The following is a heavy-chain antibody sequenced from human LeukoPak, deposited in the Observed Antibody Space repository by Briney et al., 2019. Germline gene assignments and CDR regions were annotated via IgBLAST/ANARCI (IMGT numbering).Heavy chain of an antibody. CDR3: ARTKTEWFLDL. D-gene: IGHD1-1*01. CDR1: GFTFSSYW. Sequence: GGSLRLSCAASGFTFSSYWMTWVRQAPGKGLEWVANIKRDGSEKYSVDSVRGRFTISRDNAKNSLYLQLNSLRAEDTAVYYCARTKTEWFLDLWGRGTLVTVSS. CDR2: IKRDGSEK. V-gene: IGHV3-7*01. J-gene: IGHJ2*01.